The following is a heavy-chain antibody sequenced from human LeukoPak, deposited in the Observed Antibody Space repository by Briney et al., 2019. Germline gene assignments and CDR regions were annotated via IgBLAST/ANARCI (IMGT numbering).Heavy chain of an antibody. Sequence: PSETLSLTCTVSGGSISGYYWSWIRQPPGKGLEWIDYITYSGSTNYNPSLKSRVTMSVDTSKNQFSLRLSSVTAADTAVYYCARHGSRYSFDCWGHGNLCSVSS. CDR3: ARHGSRYSFDC. J-gene: IGHJ4*01. CDR2: ITYSGST. V-gene: IGHV4-59*08. D-gene: IGHD6-13*01. CDR1: GGSISGYY.